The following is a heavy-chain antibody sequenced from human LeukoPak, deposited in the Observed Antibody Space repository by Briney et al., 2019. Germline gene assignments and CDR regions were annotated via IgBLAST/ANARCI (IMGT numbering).Heavy chain of an antibody. Sequence: GGSLRLSCAASGFAFSNYWMHWVRQAPGKGLVWVSRIYTDGSSTNYANSVKGRFTISRDNSKSTLCLQMNSLRAEDTAVYYCAKQLGYCSDGSCYFPYWGQGTLVTVSS. J-gene: IGHJ4*02. CDR2: IYTDGSST. V-gene: IGHV3-74*01. CDR1: GFAFSNYW. CDR3: AKQLGYCSDGSCYFPY. D-gene: IGHD2-15*01.